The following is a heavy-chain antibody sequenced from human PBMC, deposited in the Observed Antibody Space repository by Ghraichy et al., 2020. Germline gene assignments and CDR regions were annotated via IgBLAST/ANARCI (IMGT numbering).Heavy chain of an antibody. CDR2: IYSGGST. J-gene: IGHJ4*02. V-gene: IGHV3-53*01. CDR1: GFTVSSNY. CDR3: ARRSGSYQTKHFDY. D-gene: IGHD1-26*01. Sequence: GGSLRLSCAASGFTVSSNYMSWVRQAPGKGLEWVSVIYSGGSTYYADSVKGRFTISRDNSKNTLYRQMNSLRAEDTAVYYCARRSGSYQTKHFDYWGQGTLVTVSA.